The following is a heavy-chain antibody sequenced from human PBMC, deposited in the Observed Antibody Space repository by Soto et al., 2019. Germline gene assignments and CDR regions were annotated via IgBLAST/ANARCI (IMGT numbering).Heavy chain of an antibody. J-gene: IGHJ5*01. CDR2: ISSSGSHT. D-gene: IGHD6-13*01. Sequence: QVQLVESGGGLVKPGGSLRLSCAASGFTFSDYYMSWIRQAPGKGLEWVSYISSSGSHTNYADSVKGRFTISRDNAKNSLYLQMTSLRAEGTAMYYCARAIWGSSSWWDSGGQGTLVTVSS. V-gene: IGHV3-11*05. CDR3: ARAIWGSSSWWDS. CDR1: GFTFSDYY.